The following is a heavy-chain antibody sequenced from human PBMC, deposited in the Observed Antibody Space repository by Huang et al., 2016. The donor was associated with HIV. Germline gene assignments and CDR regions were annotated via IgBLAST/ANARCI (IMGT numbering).Heavy chain of an antibody. CDR3: ARLTSGWYQDY. V-gene: IGHV1-8*01. Sequence: QVQLVQSGAEVKKPGASVKVSCQTSGYIFTNYDINWVRQAPGQGLHGMGWMNPKRGRTAYAQRFQGRVTMTRSTSTGTAYMVLNSLVTQDTAVYYCARLTSGWYQDYWGQGTLVTVSS. D-gene: IGHD6-19*01. CDR1: GYIFTNYD. J-gene: IGHJ4*02. CDR2: MNPKRGRT.